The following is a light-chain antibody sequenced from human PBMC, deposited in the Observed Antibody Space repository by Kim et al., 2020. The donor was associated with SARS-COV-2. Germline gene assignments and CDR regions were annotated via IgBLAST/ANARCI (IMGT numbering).Light chain of an antibody. CDR3: QVWDTTAV. J-gene: IGLJ2*01. V-gene: IGLV3-9*01. Sequence: VSVALGQTTTIICGGNNIEKKNVPWYQQKPGQAPVLVMYRDINRPSGIPERFSGSNSGNAATLTISTAQAGDEADYYCQVWDTTAVFGGGTQLTVL. CDR2: RDI. CDR1: NIEKKN.